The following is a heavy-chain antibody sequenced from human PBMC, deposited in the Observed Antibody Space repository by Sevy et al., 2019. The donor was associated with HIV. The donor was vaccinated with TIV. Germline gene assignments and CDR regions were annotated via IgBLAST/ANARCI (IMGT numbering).Heavy chain of an antibody. D-gene: IGHD6-13*01. CDR2: IGTAGDT. J-gene: IGHJ6*03. CDR1: GFTFSSYD. Sequence: GSLRLSCAASGFTFSSYDMHWVRQATGKGLEWVSAIGTAGDTYYPGSVKGRFTISRENAKNSLYLQMNSLRAGDTAVYYCARQAYSSSWYPYYYYYYYMDVWGKGTTVTVSS. CDR3: ARQAYSSSWYPYYYYYYYMDV. V-gene: IGHV3-13*01.